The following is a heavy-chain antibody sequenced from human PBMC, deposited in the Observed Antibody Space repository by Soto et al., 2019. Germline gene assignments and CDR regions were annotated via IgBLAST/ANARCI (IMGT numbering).Heavy chain of an antibody. CDR1: GYTFTSYA. V-gene: IGHV1-3*01. Sequence: ASVKVSCKASGYTFTSYAMHWVRQAPGQRLEWMGWINAGNGNTKYSQKFQGRVTISADESTYTAYMELSSLTAEDTAVYYCAKTRAPYYAMDVWGQGTTVTVSS. J-gene: IGHJ6*02. CDR2: INAGNGNT. CDR3: AKTRAPYYAMDV.